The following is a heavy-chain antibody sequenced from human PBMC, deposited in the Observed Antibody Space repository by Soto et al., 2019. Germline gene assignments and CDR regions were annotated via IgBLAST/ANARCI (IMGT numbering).Heavy chain of an antibody. CDR1: GYSFTSYW. CDR3: ARPMEVRFGELSDGMDV. Sequence: GESLKISCKGSGYSFTSYWIGWVRQMPGKGLEWMGIIYPGDSDTRYSPSFQGQVTISADKSISTAYLQWSSLKASDTAMYYCARPMEVRFGELSDGMDVWGQGTTVTVSS. CDR2: IYPGDSDT. D-gene: IGHD3-10*01. V-gene: IGHV5-51*01. J-gene: IGHJ6*02.